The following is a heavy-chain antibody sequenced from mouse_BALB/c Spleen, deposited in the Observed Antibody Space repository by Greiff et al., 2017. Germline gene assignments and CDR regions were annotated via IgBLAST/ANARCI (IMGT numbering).Heavy chain of an antibody. CDR1: GYTFTSYY. D-gene: IGHD2-2*01. V-gene: IGHV1S81*02. CDR2: INPSNGGT. J-gene: IGHJ3*01. Sequence: QVQLKQSGAELVKPGASVKLSCKASGYTFTSYYMYWVKQRPGQGLEWIGEINPSNGGTNFNEKFKSKATLTVDKSSSTAYMQLSSLTSEDSAVYYCTRSLYYGYDGFAYWGQGTLVTVSA. CDR3: TRSLYYGYDGFAY.